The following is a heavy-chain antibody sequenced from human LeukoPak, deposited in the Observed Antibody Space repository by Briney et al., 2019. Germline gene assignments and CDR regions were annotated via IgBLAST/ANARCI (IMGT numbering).Heavy chain of an antibody. CDR3: ARDTDYYDSSGYRGLFDY. J-gene: IGHJ4*02. Sequence: GGSLRLSCVASGFTFSDYDMSWIRQAPGKGLEWLSYISSSGNTIYEADSVKGRFSISRDNAQSSMYLQMNSLRADDTAVYYCARDTDYYDSSGYRGLFDYWGQGTLVTVSS. CDR2: ISSSGNTI. V-gene: IGHV3-11*04. CDR1: GFTFSDYD. D-gene: IGHD3-22*01.